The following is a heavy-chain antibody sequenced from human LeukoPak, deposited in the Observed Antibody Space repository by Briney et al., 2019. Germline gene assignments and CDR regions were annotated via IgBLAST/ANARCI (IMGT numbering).Heavy chain of an antibody. Sequence: PGGSLRLSCAASGFTFFNYALSWVRQAPGQGLEWVSGPSGRGGGSYYADSVKGRFTISRDNSKNTVYLQMHSLRAEDTAVYYCAKAKMPAAMGTDYWGQGTLDTVSP. CDR3: AKAKMPAAMGTDY. D-gene: IGHD2-2*01. J-gene: IGHJ4*02. V-gene: IGHV3-23*01. CDR1: GFTFFNYA. CDR2: PSGRGGGS.